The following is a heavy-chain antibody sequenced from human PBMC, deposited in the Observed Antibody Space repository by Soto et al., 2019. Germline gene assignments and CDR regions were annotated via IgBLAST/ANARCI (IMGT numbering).Heavy chain of an antibody. Sequence: LRRPCSAAGINLSSTRTHWRRHDPYSGLEWVAVIWYDGSNKYYADSVKGRFTISRDNSKNTLYLQMNSLRAEDTAVYYCARRLATAPRTVYYYYMDVWGKGTTVTVSS. J-gene: IGHJ6*03. CDR2: IWYDGSNK. D-gene: IGHD5-18*01. CDR3: ARRLATAPRTVYYYYMDV. V-gene: IGHV3-33*01. CDR1: GINLSSTR.